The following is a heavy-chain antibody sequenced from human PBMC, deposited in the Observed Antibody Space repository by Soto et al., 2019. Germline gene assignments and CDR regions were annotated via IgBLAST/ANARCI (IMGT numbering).Heavy chain of an antibody. Sequence: GGSLRLSCAASGFTFSSYGMHWVRQAPGKGLEWVAVIWYDGSNKYYADSVKGRFTISRDNSKNTLYLQMNSLRAEDTAVYYCARDSKYYDILTGKDGMDVWGQGTTVTVSS. CDR1: GFTFSSYG. CDR3: ARDSKYYDILTGKDGMDV. D-gene: IGHD3-9*01. CDR2: IWYDGSNK. V-gene: IGHV3-33*01. J-gene: IGHJ6*02.